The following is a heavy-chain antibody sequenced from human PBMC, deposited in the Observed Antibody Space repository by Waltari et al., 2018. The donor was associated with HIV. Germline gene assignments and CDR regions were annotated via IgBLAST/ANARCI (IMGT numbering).Heavy chain of an antibody. CDR3: ARRFTWNKSYYYYGLAV. V-gene: IGHV1-69*01. CDR1: GGIFSSNG. Sequence: QVQLVQSGAELKKPGSSVKVSCRASGGIFSSNGITWVRQAPGQGLEWMGGFIPFFGTPNYAQKFQGRVTITADESTGTAYMELRSLRSEDTAVYYCARRFTWNKSYYYYGLAVWGQGTTVTVSS. CDR2: FIPFFGTP. J-gene: IGHJ6*02. D-gene: IGHD3-10*01.